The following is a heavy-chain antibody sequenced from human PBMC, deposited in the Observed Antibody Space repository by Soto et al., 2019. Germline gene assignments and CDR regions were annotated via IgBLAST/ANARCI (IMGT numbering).Heavy chain of an antibody. CDR2: IWYDGSNK. J-gene: IGHJ6*02. CDR3: ARDGYCVSSSCSFLPDV. D-gene: IGHD2-2*03. Sequence: GGSLRLSCAASGFTFSSYGMHWVRQAPGKALERVAVIWYDGSNKYYADSVKGRFTISRDNSKNTLYLQMNSLRDEDMAVYYRARDGYCVSSSCSFLPDVWGQGTTVTVSS. V-gene: IGHV3-33*01. CDR1: GFTFSSYG.